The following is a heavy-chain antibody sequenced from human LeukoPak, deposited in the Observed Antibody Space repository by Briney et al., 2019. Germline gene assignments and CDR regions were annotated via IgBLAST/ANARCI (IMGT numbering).Heavy chain of an antibody. D-gene: IGHD3-10*01. Sequence: PWRSVRLSCAASGFTFSSYGMHWVRRAPGKGLEWVAVISYDGSNKYYADSVKGRFTISRDNSKNTLYLQMNSLRAEDTAVYYCAKDVLLWFGEFKTYGMDVWGQGTTVTVSS. CDR1: GFTFSSYG. CDR3: AKDVLLWFGEFKTYGMDV. CDR2: ISYDGSNK. V-gene: IGHV3-30*18. J-gene: IGHJ6*02.